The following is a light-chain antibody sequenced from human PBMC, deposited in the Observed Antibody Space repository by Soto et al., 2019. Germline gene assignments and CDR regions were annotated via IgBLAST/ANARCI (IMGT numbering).Light chain of an antibody. CDR1: LSVFYSSNNQNY. CDR3: QQYYTTLAPT. J-gene: IGKJ4*01. CDR2: WAS. V-gene: IGKV4-1*01. Sequence: DIVMTQSPDSLTVSLGERATINCKSSLSVFYSSNNQNYLAWYQHKPGQPPKLLIYWASTRESGVPDRFSGSGSGTDFTLTISSLQAEDVAVYYCQQYYTTLAPTFGGGTQVEIK.